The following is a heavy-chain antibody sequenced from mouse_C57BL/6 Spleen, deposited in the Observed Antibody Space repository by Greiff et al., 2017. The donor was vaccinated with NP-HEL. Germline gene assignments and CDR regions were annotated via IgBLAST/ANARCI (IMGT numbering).Heavy chain of an antibody. D-gene: IGHD1-1*01. J-gene: IGHJ1*03. V-gene: IGHV3-6*01. CDR3: ARGGFITTVVAPDWYFDV. CDR2: ISYDGSN. CDR1: GYSITSGYY. Sequence: EVQRVESGPGLVKPSQSLSLTCSVTGYSITSGYYWNWIRQFPGNKLEWMGYISYDGSNNYKPSLKNRISITRDTSKTQFFLKLNSVTTEDTATYYCARGGFITTVVAPDWYFDVWGTGTTVTVSS.